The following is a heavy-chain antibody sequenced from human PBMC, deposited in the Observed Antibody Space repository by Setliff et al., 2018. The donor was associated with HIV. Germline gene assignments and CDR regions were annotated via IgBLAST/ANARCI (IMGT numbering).Heavy chain of an antibody. V-gene: IGHV4-34*01. CDR2: INHSGRT. J-gene: IGHJ3*02. CDR3: AREDTTGYYSLSAFDI. D-gene: IGHD3-22*01. Sequence: SETLSLTCAVYGGSFSGYYWSWIRQPPGKGLEWIGEINHSGRTKYNPSLKSRVTMSVDTSKNQFSLKLKSVTAADTAVHYCAREDTTGYYSLSAFDIWGQGTLVTVSS. CDR1: GGSFSGYY.